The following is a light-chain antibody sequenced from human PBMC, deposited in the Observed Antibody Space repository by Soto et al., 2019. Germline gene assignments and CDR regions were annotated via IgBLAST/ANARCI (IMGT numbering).Light chain of an antibody. CDR3: QQYNNWPRT. V-gene: IGKV3-15*01. CDR2: GAS. J-gene: IGKJ1*01. Sequence: IVMTQSLATLSVSPGERATLSCRASQSVSSNLAWYQQKPGQAPRLLIYGASTRATGIPARFSGSGSGTEFTLTISSLQSEYFAVYYCQQYNNWPRTFGQGTMVDIK. CDR1: QSVSSN.